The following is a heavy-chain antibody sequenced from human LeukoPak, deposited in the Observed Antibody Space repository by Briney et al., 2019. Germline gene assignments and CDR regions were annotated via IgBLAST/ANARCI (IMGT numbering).Heavy chain of an antibody. Sequence: ASVKVSCRASGYTFTSYGISWVRQAPGQGLEWMGWISAYNGNTNYAQKLQGRVTMTTDTSTSTAYMELSRLRSDDTAVYYCARVSSSGYYFDYWGQGTLVTVSS. CDR1: GYTFTSYG. D-gene: IGHD3-22*01. J-gene: IGHJ4*02. CDR2: ISAYNGNT. V-gene: IGHV1-18*01. CDR3: ARVSSSGYYFDY.